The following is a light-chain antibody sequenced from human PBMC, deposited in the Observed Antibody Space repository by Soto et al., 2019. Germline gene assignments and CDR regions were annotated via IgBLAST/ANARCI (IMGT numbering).Light chain of an antibody. J-gene: IGKJ3*01. CDR3: QKYNSAPPVT. Sequence: ITQSPATLSVAPGERVTFSCRASQGVSRKLAWYQHKPGQAPRLLIYAASTLQSGVPSRFSGSGSGTDFTLTISSLQPEDVATYYCQKYNSAPPVTFGPGTKVDIK. V-gene: IGKV1-27*01. CDR1: QGVSRK. CDR2: AAS.